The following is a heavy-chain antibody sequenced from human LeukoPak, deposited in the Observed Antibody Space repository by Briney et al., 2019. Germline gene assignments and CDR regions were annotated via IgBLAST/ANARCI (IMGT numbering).Heavy chain of an antibody. CDR3: ARVRAVWGEPPGRYYYYYMDV. V-gene: IGHV4-59*01. Sequence: SETLSLTCTVSGGSISSYDWSWIRQPPGKGLECIGYIYYSGSTNYSPSLKSRVTISVDTSKNQFSLKLSSVTAADTALYYCARVRAVWGEPPGRYYYYYMDVWGKGTTVTVSS. J-gene: IGHJ6*03. CDR1: GGSISSYD. CDR2: IYYSGST. D-gene: IGHD1-26*01.